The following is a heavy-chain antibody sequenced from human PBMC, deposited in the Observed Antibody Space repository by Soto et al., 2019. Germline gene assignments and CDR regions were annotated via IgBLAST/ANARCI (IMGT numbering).Heavy chain of an antibody. CDR2: ISGSGGST. D-gene: IGHD6-19*01. V-gene: IGHV3-23*01. CDR1: GFTFSSYA. CDR3: AKDRTARQWPLTFDY. J-gene: IGHJ4*02. Sequence: PGGSLRLSCAASGFTFSSYAMSWVRQAPGKGLEWVSAISGSGGSTYYADSVKGRFTISRDNSKNTLYLQMNSLRAEDTAVYYCAKDRTARQWPLTFDYWGQGTLVTVSS.